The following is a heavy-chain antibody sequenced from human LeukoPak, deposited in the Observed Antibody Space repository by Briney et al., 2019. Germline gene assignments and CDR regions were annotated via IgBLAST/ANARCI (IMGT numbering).Heavy chain of an antibody. CDR3: ARDRGNGYNWFDP. D-gene: IGHD4-23*01. CDR1: GFIFSDYY. V-gene: IGHV3-11*01. Sequence: PGGSLRLSCAASGFIFSDYYMSWIRQAPGKGLEWFSYIRSTGTSTYYADSVKGRFTISRDNAKNSLYLQMNSLRAEDTAVYYCARDRGNGYNWFDPWGQGTLVTVSS. J-gene: IGHJ5*02. CDR2: IRSTGTST.